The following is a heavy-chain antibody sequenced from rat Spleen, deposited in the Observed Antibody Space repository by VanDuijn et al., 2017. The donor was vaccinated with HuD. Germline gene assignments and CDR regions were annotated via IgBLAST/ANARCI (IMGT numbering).Heavy chain of an antibody. Sequence: EVQLVESGGGLVQPGRSLKLSCTASGFTFSDYYMAWVRQAPKKGLEWVASISYEGSSTYYGDSVKGRFTMSRDNARRTLHLQMNSLRSDDTATYYCTRASYSGAVMYTTDYWGQGVMVTVSS. J-gene: IGHJ2*01. V-gene: IGHV5-22*01. CDR3: TRASYSGAVMYTTDY. D-gene: IGHD1-6*01. CDR1: GFTFSDYY. CDR2: ISYEGSST.